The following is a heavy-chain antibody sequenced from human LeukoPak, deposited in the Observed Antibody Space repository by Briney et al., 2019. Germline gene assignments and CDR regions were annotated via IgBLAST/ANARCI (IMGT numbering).Heavy chain of an antibody. J-gene: IGHJ4*02. CDR2: IYYSGST. V-gene: IGHV4-59*01. CDR1: GGSISSYY. Sequence: ASETLSLTCTVSGGSISSYYWSWIRQPPGKGLEWIGYIYYSGSTNYNPSLKSRATISVDTSKNQFSLKLSSVTAADTAVYYCARGLFHSYYYGSGSYSKGFDYWGQGTLVTVSS. CDR3: ARGLFHSYYYGSGSYSKGFDY. D-gene: IGHD3-10*01.